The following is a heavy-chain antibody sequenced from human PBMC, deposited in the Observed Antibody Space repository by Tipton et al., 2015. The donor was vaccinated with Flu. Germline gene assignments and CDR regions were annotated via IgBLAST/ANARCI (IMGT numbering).Heavy chain of an antibody. V-gene: IGHV3-33*01. CDR2: IWYDGSNK. CDR3: ARDYYDSSGYYRRSFDY. CDR1: GFTFSSYG. J-gene: IGHJ4*02. Sequence: SGFTFSSYGMHWVRQAPGKGLEWVAVIWYDGSNKYYADSVKGRFTISRDNSKNTLYLQMNSLRAEDTAVYYCARDYYDSSGYYRRSFDYWGQGTLVTVSS. D-gene: IGHD3-22*01.